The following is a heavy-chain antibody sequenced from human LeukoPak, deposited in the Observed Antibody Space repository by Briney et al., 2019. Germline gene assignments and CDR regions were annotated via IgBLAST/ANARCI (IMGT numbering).Heavy chain of an antibody. CDR1: GFTFSSYS. V-gene: IGHV3-21*05. Sequence: GGSLRLSCVASGFTFSSYSFNWVRQAPGKGLEWVAYISTSTSFIYHVDSMKGRFTISRDNAKNSLYLQMNSLRVEDTAVYYCARDGRGYSYGPLDYWGQGSLVTVSS. CDR3: ARDGRGYSYGPLDY. D-gene: IGHD5-18*01. J-gene: IGHJ4*02. CDR2: ISTSTSFI.